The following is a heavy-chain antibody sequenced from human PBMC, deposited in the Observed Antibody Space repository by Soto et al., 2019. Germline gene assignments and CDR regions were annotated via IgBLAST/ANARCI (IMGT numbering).Heavy chain of an antibody. CDR2: IYYSGST. V-gene: IGHV4-39*01. CDR1: GGSISSSSYY. Sequence: PSETLSLTCTVSGGSISSSSYYWGWIRQPPGKGLEWIGSIYYSGSTYYNPSLKSRVTISVDTSKNQFSLKLSSVTAADTAVYYCASQDVAGTGPTGYWGQGTLVTVSS. D-gene: IGHD6-19*01. J-gene: IGHJ4*02. CDR3: ASQDVAGTGPTGY.